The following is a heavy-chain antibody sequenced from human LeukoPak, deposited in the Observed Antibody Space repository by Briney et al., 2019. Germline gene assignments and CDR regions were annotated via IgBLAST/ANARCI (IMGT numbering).Heavy chain of an antibody. J-gene: IGHJ4*02. CDR1: GLTFSSYG. CDR3: AKDRYSGYDYDY. V-gene: IGHV3-30*02. CDR2: IRFDGINE. Sequence: GGSLRLSCAASGLTFSSYGMHWVRQAPGKGLEWVAFIRFDGINEDYADSVKGRLTISRDNSKNTLYLQMNSLRAEDTAVYYCAKDRYSGYDYDYWGQGTLVTVSS. D-gene: IGHD5-12*01.